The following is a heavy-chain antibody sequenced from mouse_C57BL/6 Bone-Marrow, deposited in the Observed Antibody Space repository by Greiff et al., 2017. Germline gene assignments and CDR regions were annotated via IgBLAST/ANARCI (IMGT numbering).Heavy chain of an antibody. CDR3: ARRGYYGSWYWYFDV. CDR2: ISYSGST. J-gene: IGHJ1*03. CDR1: GYSITSDY. D-gene: IGHD1-1*01. Sequence: EVKLKESGPGLAKPSQTLSLTCSVTGYSITSDYWNWIRKFPGNKLEYMGYISYSGSTYYNPSLKSRISITRDPSKNQYYLQLNSVTTEDTATYYCARRGYYGSWYWYFDVWGTGATVTVSS. V-gene: IGHV3-8*01.